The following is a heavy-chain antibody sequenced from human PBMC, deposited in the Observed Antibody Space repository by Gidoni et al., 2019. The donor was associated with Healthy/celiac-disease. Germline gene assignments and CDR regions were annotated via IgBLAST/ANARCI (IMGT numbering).Heavy chain of an antibody. J-gene: IGHJ6*02. CDR1: GGTFSSYA. CDR2: IIPIFGTA. CDR3: AGGGRGSGSYYRYYYYGMDV. Sequence: QVQLVQSGAEVKKPGSSVKVSCKASGGTFSSYAISWVRQAPGQGLEWMGGIIPIFGTANYEKKFQGRVTITADESTSTAYMELSSLRSEDTAVYYCAGGGRGSGSYYRYYYYGMDVWGQGTTVTVSS. V-gene: IGHV1-69*01. D-gene: IGHD3-10*01.